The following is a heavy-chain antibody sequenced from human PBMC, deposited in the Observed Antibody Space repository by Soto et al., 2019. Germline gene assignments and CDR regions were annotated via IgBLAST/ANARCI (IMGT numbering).Heavy chain of an antibody. CDR3: ARGRGVVIPAGTPDAFDV. Sequence: ASVKVSCKASGYIFNKYGFNWVRQAPGQGLEWMGRISAFNGYTDFAQKFQGRVTLTTDTSTNTAYMELSSLRSDDTAIYYCARGRGVVIPAGTPDAFDVWGQGTMVTVSS. J-gene: IGHJ3*01. V-gene: IGHV1-18*01. CDR1: GYIFNKYG. D-gene: IGHD2-21*01. CDR2: ISAFNGYT.